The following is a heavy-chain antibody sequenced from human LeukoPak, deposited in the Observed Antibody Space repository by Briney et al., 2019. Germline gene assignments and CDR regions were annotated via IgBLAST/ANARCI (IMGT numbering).Heavy chain of an antibody. CDR2: IYYSGST. CDR3: ARHQLLGDYSDY. J-gene: IGHJ4*02. Sequence: SETLSLTCTVSGGSISSSSYYWGWIRLPPGKGLEWIGSIYYSGSTYYNPSLKSRVTISVDTSKNQFSLKLSSVTAADTAVYYCARHQLLGDYSDYWGQATLVTVSS. CDR1: GGSISSSSYY. D-gene: IGHD1-7*01. V-gene: IGHV4-39*01.